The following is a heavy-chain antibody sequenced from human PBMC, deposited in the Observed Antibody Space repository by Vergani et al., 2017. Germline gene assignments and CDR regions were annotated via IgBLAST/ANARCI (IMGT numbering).Heavy chain of an antibody. J-gene: IGHJ6*02. V-gene: IGHV3-73*01. CDR1: GFTFSGSA. Sequence: EVQLVESGGGLVQPGGSLKLSCAASGFTFSGSAMHWVRQASGKGLEWVGRIRSKANSYATAYAASVKGRFTISRDASKNTAYLQMNSLKTEDTAVYYCTTTSGSYNYDYYYYGMDVWSQGTTVTVSS. D-gene: IGHD1-26*01. CDR2: IRSKANSYAT. CDR3: TTTSGSYNYDYYYYGMDV.